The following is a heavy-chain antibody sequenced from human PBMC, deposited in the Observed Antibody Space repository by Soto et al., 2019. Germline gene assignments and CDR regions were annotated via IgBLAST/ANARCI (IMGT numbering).Heavy chain of an antibody. J-gene: IGHJ4*02. CDR2: MNPHSGET. CDR3: ARGSPGPVDH. CDR1: GYSFTSLH. Sequence: QVQLVQSGAEVRRPGASVKVSCKASGYSFTSLHFNWVRQATGQGLEWIGWMNPHSGETGYAQRFQGRVTMTRDISLSTAYMELRSLTYHETAVYFCARGSPGPVDHWGQGTLVTVSS. V-gene: IGHV1-8*01. D-gene: IGHD3-10*01.